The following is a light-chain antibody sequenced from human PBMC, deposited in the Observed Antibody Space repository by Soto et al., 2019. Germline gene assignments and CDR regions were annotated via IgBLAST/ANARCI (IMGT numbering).Light chain of an antibody. V-gene: IGKV3-15*01. J-gene: IGKJ3*01. Sequence: EIVMTQSPATLSVSPGERATLSCRASQTVSVNLAWYQQNPGQAPRLPIYGASTRATGVPARFSGSGSGTEFTLTISSRQSEDFAVYYCQQYNDWPPFTFGPGTRVDIK. CDR3: QQYNDWPPFT. CDR2: GAS. CDR1: QTVSVN.